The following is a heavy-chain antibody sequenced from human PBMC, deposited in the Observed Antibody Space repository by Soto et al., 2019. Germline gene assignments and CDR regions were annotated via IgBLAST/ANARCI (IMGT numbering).Heavy chain of an antibody. V-gene: IGHV4-4*02. CDR2: THHLGYT. J-gene: IGHJ4*02. D-gene: IGHD2-8*01. CDR3: TKNSAYALDY. Sequence: QVHLQESGPGLVKPSETLSVTCDVSGASVSNDNWWSWVRQAPGEGLEWIGETHHLGYTTYNPSLRSRVSMSVDRSKNQFFLTLYSVTAADTAVYYCTKNSAYALDYWGQGDLVTVSS. CDR1: GASVSNDNW.